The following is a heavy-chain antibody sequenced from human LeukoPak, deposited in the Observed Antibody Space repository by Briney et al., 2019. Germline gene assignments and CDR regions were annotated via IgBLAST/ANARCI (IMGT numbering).Heavy chain of an antibody. D-gene: IGHD5-24*01. Sequence: ASVKVSCKASGYTFTGYYIHWVRQAPGQGLEWMGWINPDSGGTNYAQRFQGRVTMTRDTSISTAYMELSRLRPDDTAVYYCARREMATITRYWFDPWGQGTLVTVSS. CDR1: GYTFTGYY. J-gene: IGHJ5*02. V-gene: IGHV1-2*02. CDR2: INPDSGGT. CDR3: ARREMATITRYWFDP.